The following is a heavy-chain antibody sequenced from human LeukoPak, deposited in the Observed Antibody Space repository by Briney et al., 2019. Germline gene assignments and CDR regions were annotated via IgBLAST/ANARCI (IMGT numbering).Heavy chain of an antibody. Sequence: SETLSLTCTVSGGSISSSSYYWGWIRQPPGKGLEWIGSISYSGTTYYNPSLKSRVTISLDTSKNQFSLKLSSVAAADTAVYYCARDSPITMIRGVFYYFDYWGQGTLVTVSS. CDR3: ARDSPITMIRGVFYYFDY. CDR1: GGSISSSSYY. V-gene: IGHV4-39*07. CDR2: ISYSGTT. D-gene: IGHD3-10*01. J-gene: IGHJ4*02.